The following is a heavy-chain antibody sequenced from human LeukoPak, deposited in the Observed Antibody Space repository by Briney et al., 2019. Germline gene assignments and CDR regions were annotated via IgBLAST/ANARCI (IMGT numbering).Heavy chain of an antibody. V-gene: IGHV4-39*01. CDR3: ARIGSGLAFDP. CDR1: GGSISSSSYY. J-gene: IGHJ5*02. CDR2: IYYSGST. D-gene: IGHD3-10*01. Sequence: SETLSLTCTVSGGSISSSSYYWGWIRQPPGKGLEWIGSIYYSGSTYYNPSLKSRVTISVDTSKNQFSLKLSSVTAADTAVYYCARIGSGLAFDPWGQGTLATVSS.